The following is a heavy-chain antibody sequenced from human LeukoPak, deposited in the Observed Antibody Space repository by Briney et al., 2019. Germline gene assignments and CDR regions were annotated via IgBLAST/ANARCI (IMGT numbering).Heavy chain of an antibody. CDR1: GFTFSSYA. CDR3: AKDIAARPACFDH. V-gene: IGHV3-23*01. Sequence: PGASLRLSCAASGFTFSSYAMSWVRQAPGKGLEWVSAISGSGGSTYYADSVKGRFTISRDNSKNTLYLQMNSLRAEDTAVYYCAKDIAARPACFDHWGQGTLVTVSS. J-gene: IGHJ4*02. D-gene: IGHD6-6*01. CDR2: ISGSGGST.